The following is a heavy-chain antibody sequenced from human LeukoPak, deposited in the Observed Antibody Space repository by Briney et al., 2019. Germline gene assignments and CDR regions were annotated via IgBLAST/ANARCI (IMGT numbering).Heavy chain of an antibody. V-gene: IGHV3-30*01. CDR3: ASMDIVVVPAAENSHH. CDR1: GFTFSSYA. D-gene: IGHD2-2*03. Sequence: GGSLRLSCAASGFTFSSYAMHWVGQAPGKGLEWVAVISYDGSNKYYADSVKGRFTISRDNSKNTLYLQMNSLRAEDTAVYYCASMDIVVVPAAENSHHWGRGTLVTVSS. J-gene: IGHJ1*01. CDR2: ISYDGSNK.